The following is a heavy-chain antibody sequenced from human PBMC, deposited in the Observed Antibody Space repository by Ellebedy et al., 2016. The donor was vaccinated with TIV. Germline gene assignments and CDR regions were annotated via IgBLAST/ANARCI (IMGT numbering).Heavy chain of an antibody. J-gene: IGHJ4*02. D-gene: IGHD5-12*01. V-gene: IGHV4-31*11. Sequence: SETLSLTCAVSGGSISSGGYSWSWIRQPPGKGLEWIGYIYYSGSTYYNPSLKSRVTISVDTSKNQFSLKLSSVTAADTAVYYCAREGYSGYLGNWGQGTLVTVSS. CDR2: IYYSGST. CDR1: GGSISSGGYS. CDR3: AREGYSGYLGN.